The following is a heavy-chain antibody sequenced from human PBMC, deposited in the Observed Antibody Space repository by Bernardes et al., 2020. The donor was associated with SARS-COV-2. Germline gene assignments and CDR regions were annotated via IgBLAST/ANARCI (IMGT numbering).Heavy chain of an antibody. V-gene: IGHV4-34*01. CDR3: ARGLRTRYYYGSGSYYNALNWFDP. Sequence: SETLSLTCAVYGGSFSGYYWSWIRQPPGKGLEWIGEINHSGSTNYNPSLKSRVTISVDTSKNQFSLKLSSVTAADTAVYYCARGLRTRYYYGSGSYYNALNWFDPWGQGTLVTVSS. D-gene: IGHD3-10*01. CDR2: INHSGST. J-gene: IGHJ5*02. CDR1: GGSFSGYY.